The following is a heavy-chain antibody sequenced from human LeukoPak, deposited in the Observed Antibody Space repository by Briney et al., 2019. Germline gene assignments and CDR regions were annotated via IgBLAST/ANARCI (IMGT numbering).Heavy chain of an antibody. CDR1: GGSISSSSYY. CDR3: ARGKVKEGSSWSRVEYYYYYMDV. J-gene: IGHJ6*03. D-gene: IGHD6-13*01. V-gene: IGHV4-39*07. CDR2: IYYSGST. Sequence: SETLSLTCTVSGGSISSSSYYWGWIRQPPGKGLEWIGSIYYSGSTNYNPSLKSRVTISVDTSKNQFSLKLSSVTAADTAVYYCARGKVKEGSSWSRVEYYYYYMDVWGKGTTVTVSS.